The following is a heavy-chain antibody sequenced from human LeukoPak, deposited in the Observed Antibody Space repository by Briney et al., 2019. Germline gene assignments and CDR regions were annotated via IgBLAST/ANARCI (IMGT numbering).Heavy chain of an antibody. CDR3: AKDWSSTSYYGSGSYDY. D-gene: IGHD3-10*01. CDR1: GFTFSSYA. Sequence: GSLRISCAASGFTFSSYAMTWVRQDPGKGLEWVSVISGSGGNTYYADSVKGRFTISRDNSKNTLYLQMNSLRAEDTAVYYCAKDWSSTSYYGSGSYDYWGQGTLVTVSS. V-gene: IGHV3-23*01. CDR2: ISGSGGNT. J-gene: IGHJ4*02.